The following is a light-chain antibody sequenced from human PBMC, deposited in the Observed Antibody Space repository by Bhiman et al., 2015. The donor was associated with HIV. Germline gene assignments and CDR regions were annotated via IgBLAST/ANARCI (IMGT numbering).Light chain of an antibody. CDR1: KSDIGGYKY. J-gene: IGLJ1*01. Sequence: QSVLTQPASVSGSPGQSITISCTGTKSDIGGYKYVSWYQQHPGKAPKLMIYDVNTRPSGVSNRFSGSKSGNTASLTISGLQAEDEADYYCSSYTSSSTYVFGTGTKVTVL. CDR2: DVN. CDR3: SSYTSSSTYV. V-gene: IGLV2-14*03.